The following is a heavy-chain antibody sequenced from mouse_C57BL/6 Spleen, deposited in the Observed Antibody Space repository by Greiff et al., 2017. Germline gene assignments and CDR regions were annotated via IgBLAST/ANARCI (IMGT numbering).Heavy chain of an antibody. CDR1: GYTFTDYY. J-gene: IGHJ2*01. D-gene: IGHD4-1*01. CDR2: IYPGSGNT. V-gene: IGHV1-76*01. Sequence: QVQLKESGAELVRPGASVKLSCKASGYTFTDYYINWVKQRPGQGLEWIARIYPGSGNTYYNEKFKGKATLTAEKSSSTAYMQLSSLTSEDSAVYFCARRNWEALDYWGQGTTLTVSS. CDR3: ARRNWEALDY.